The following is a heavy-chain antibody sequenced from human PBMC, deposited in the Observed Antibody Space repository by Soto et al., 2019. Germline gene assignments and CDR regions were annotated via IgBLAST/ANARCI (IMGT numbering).Heavy chain of an antibody. CDR1: GGSISSGDYY. J-gene: IGHJ4*02. CDR2: IYYSGST. V-gene: IGHV4-30-4*01. Sequence: SETLSLTCTVSGGSISSGDYYWSWIRQPPGKGLEWIGYIYYSGSTYYNPSLKSRVTISVDTSKNQFSLKPSSVTASDTAVHYCASRRGTVANIDYWGQGTLVTVSS. D-gene: IGHD6-13*01. CDR3: ASRRGTVANIDY.